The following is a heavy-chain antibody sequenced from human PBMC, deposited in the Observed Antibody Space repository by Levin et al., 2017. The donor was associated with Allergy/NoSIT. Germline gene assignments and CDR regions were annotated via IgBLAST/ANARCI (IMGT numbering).Heavy chain of an antibody. CDR3: ASRLDTPLVPLYYFDY. D-gene: IGHD5-18*01. CDR1: GGSISSTSYY. CDR2: IYYTGST. J-gene: IGHJ4*02. Sequence: PGGSLRLSCTVSGGSISSTSYYWGWIRQPPGKGLEWIGTIYYTGSTYFNPFLKSRVTISVDTSRNQFSLKLSSVTAADTAVYYCASRLDTPLVPLYYFDYWGQGTLGTVSS. V-gene: IGHV4-39*01.